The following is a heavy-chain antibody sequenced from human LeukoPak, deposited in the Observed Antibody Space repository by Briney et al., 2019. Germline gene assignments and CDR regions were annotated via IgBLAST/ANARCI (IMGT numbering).Heavy chain of an antibody. CDR3: ARDKFLSTIFGVVTLMDV. D-gene: IGHD3-3*01. J-gene: IGHJ6*02. Sequence: SETLPLTCTVSGGSISSYYWSWIRQPAGKGLEWIGRIYTSGSTNYNPSLKSRVTMSVDTSKNQFSLKLSSVTAADTAVYYCARDKFLSTIFGVVTLMDVWGQGTTVTVSS. V-gene: IGHV4-4*07. CDR2: IYTSGST. CDR1: GGSISSYY.